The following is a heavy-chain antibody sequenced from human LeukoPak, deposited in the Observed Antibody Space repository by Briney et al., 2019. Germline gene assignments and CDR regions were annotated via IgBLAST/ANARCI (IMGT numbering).Heavy chain of an antibody. CDR3: ARGAVADLNWFDP. CDR2: INAGNGNT. D-gene: IGHD6-19*01. J-gene: IGHJ5*02. V-gene: IGHV1-3*01. Sequence: GASVKVSCKASGYTFTSYAMHWVRQAPGQRLEWMGWINAGNGNTKYSQKFQGRVTITRDTSASTAYMELSSLRSEDTAVYYCARGAVADLNWFDPWGQGTLVTVSS. CDR1: GYTFTSYA.